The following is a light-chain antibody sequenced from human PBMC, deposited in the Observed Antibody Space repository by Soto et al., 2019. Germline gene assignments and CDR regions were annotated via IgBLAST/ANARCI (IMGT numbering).Light chain of an antibody. CDR1: QSVSSSY. V-gene: IGKV3-20*01. Sequence: ESVLTQSPGTLSMSPGERATLSCRASQSVSSSYSAWYQQKPGQAHRLLIYGASRRATGIPDRFSGSGSGTDFALTISRLAPEDFAVYYCQQYGSSPFTFGPGTKVDIK. J-gene: IGKJ3*01. CDR2: GAS. CDR3: QQYGSSPFT.